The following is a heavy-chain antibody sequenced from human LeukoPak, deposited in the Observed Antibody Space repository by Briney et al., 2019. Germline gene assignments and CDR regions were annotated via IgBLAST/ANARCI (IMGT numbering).Heavy chain of an antibody. Sequence: SETLSLTCTVSGGSIGGYYWSWIRQPPGKGLEWIGYIYYSGSTNYNPSLKSRVTISVDTSKNEFSLKLSSVTAADTAVYYCARHPLYPEQSSRSSYWYFDLWGRGTLVTVSS. V-gene: IGHV4-59*08. CDR3: ARHPLYPEQSSRSSYWYFDL. CDR1: GGSIGGYY. CDR2: IYYSGST. J-gene: IGHJ2*01. D-gene: IGHD3-16*01.